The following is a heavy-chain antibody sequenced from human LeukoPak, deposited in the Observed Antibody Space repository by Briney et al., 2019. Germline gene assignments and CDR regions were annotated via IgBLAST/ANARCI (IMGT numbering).Heavy chain of an antibody. Sequence: SETLSLTCAVYGGSFSGYYWSWIRQPPGKGLEWIGEINHSGSTNYNPSLKSRVTISVDTSKNQFSLKLSSVTAADTAVYYCVRSTVATNRYFDYWGQGTLVTVSS. D-gene: IGHD5-12*01. CDR2: INHSGST. J-gene: IGHJ4*02. CDR3: VRSTVATNRYFDY. CDR1: GGSFSGYY. V-gene: IGHV4-34*01.